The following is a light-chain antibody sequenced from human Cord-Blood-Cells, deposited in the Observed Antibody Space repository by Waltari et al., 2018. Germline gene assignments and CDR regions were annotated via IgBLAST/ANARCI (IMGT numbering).Light chain of an antibody. Sequence: QSVLTQPPSASGTPGQRVPISCSGSSSNIGSNTVNWYQQLPGTPPKLLIYSNNQRPSGVPDRFSGSKSGTSASLAISGLQSEDEADYYCAAWDDSLNGRWVFGGGTKLTVL. CDR1: SSNIGSNT. V-gene: IGLV1-44*01. CDR2: SNN. CDR3: AAWDDSLNGRWV. J-gene: IGLJ3*02.